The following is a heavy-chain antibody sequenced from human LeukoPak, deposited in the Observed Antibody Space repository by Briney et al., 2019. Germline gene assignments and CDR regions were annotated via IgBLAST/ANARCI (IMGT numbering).Heavy chain of an antibody. CDR2: FHHSGST. CDR1: GYSISSGFY. J-gene: IGHJ4*02. V-gene: IGHV4-38-2*02. D-gene: IGHD5-24*01. Sequence: SETLSPTCSVSGYSISSGFYWDWIRQPPGKGLEWIGSFHHSGSTPYNPSLNSRVSISVDTSKNQLSLKLSSVTAADTAVYYCARREGYNFDYWGQGTLVTVSS. CDR3: ARREGYNFDY.